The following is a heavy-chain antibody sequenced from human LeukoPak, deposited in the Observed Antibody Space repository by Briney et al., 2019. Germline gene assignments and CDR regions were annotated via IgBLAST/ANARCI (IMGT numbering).Heavy chain of an antibody. CDR3: AREGGFCASTSCQVYFYYGMDV. J-gene: IGHJ6*02. CDR1: GGSISSGDYS. Sequence: SQTLSLTCAVSGGSISSGDYSWSWVRQPPGKGLEWIGFIYYNGSTYYNPSLKSRVFISVDTSKNLFSLNLSSVNAADTAVYYCAREGGFCASTSCQVYFYYGMDVWGQGTTVTISS. CDR2: IYYNGST. D-gene: IGHD2-2*01. V-gene: IGHV4-30-4*01.